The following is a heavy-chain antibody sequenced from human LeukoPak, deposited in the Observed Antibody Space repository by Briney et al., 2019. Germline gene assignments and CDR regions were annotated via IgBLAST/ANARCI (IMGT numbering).Heavy chain of an antibody. Sequence: SETLSLTCGVYGGSLRGHYWSWIRQPPGKGLEWVGEINHSGSTNYNPSFWGRVTISVDTSKNQFFLKLNSVTAADTAVYYCARESDLFTGYFYYYMDVWGRGTTVTVSS. V-gene: IGHV4-34*01. J-gene: IGHJ6*03. CDR2: INHSGST. D-gene: IGHD2-21*01. CDR1: GGSLRGHY. CDR3: ARESDLFTGYFYYYMDV.